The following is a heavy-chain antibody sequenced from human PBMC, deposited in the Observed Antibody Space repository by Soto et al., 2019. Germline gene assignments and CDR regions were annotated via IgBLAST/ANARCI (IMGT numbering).Heavy chain of an antibody. J-gene: IGHJ6*02. CDR3: VMVDNYVTPTPQDV. V-gene: IGHV1-18*01. CDR1: GYIFVNYG. CDR2: ISPYAGNT. Sequence: QVQLVQSGDEVKKPGASVKVSCKASGYIFVNYGIAWVRQATRQGLEWMGWISPYAGNTHSASKVQGRLTMTTDTSTSTAYMDLGSLTSDDTAVYYCVMVDNYVTPTPQDVWGQGTTVTVSS. D-gene: IGHD3-16*01.